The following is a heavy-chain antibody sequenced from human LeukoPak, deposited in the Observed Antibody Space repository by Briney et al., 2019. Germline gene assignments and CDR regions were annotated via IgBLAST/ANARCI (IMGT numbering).Heavy chain of an antibody. Sequence: SETLSLTGTGSAVSISSYWWSWNRQPAGKGLKWIGHISTIGSTIYNPFLKSRVTISGDKSKSQFFLKLSSVTAADTAVYYCARFVSAFDIWGQGTVVTVSS. D-gene: IGHD5/OR15-5a*01. CDR2: ISTIGST. J-gene: IGHJ3*02. CDR3: ARFVSAFDI. CDR1: AVSISSYW. V-gene: IGHV4-4*07.